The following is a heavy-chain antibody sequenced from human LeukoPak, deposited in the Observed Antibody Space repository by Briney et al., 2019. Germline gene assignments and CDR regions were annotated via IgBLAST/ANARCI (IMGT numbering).Heavy chain of an antibody. J-gene: IGHJ4*02. D-gene: IGHD3-22*01. CDR3: ARGSTYYGSSGQVPFDY. V-gene: IGHV3-48*01. Sequence: GGSLRLSCAASGFTFNTYTMNWVRQAPGKGLEWVSYISGSSGIIDYADSVRGRFTISRGNAKNSLYLQMNSLRAEDTAVYYCARGSTYYGSSGQVPFDYWGQGTLVTVSS. CDR1: GFTFNTYT. CDR2: ISGSSGII.